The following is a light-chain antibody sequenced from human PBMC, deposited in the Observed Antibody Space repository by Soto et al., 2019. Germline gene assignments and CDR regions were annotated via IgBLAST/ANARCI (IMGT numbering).Light chain of an antibody. CDR3: QQYKSYPVT. Sequence: GDEVTISCRASQGISSSLAWYQQKPGKAPKLLIYLASTLESGVPSRFSGSGSGTEFTLTISSLQPDDFATYYCQQYKSYPVTFGQGTRLETK. J-gene: IGKJ5*01. CDR2: LAS. CDR1: QGISSS. V-gene: IGKV1-5*03.